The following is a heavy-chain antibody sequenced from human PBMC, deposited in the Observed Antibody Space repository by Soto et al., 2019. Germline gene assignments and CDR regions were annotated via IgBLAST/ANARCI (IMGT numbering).Heavy chain of an antibody. D-gene: IGHD2-8*02. Sequence: PSETLSLTCTVSGGSVSSGTYYWSWVRQPPGKGLEWIGYISYSGSTHYNPSLKSRATISVDTSQNQFSLKLSSVTAADTAVYYCARQRTGALSWFDPWGQGTLVTVSS. V-gene: IGHV4-61*01. CDR2: ISYSGST. CDR3: ARQRTGALSWFDP. J-gene: IGHJ5*02. CDR1: GGSVSSGTYY.